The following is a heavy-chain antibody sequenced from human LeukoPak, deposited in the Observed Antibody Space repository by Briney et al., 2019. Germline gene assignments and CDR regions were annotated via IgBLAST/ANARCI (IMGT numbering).Heavy chain of an antibody. V-gene: IGHV3-33*08. D-gene: IGHD3-22*01. CDR3: ARGGMYYYDNEIDY. CDR1: GFTFSSYG. J-gene: IGHJ4*02. CDR2: IWYDGSNK. Sequence: GGSLRLSCAASGFTFSSYGMHWVRQAPGKGLEWVAVIWYDGSNKYYADSVKGRFTISRDNSKNTLYLQMNSLRAEDTAVYYCARGGMYYYDNEIDYWGQGTLVTVSS.